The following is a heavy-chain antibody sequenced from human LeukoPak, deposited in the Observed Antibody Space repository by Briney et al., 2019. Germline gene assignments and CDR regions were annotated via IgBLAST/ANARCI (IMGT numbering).Heavy chain of an antibody. CDR1: GYSISSSSYY. Sequence: PSETLSLTCTVSGYSISSSSYYWGWIRQPPGKGLEWIGSIYYSGSTYYNPSLKSRVTISVDTSKNQFSLKLSSVTAADTAVYYCARLDSSGSSPDYWGQGTLVTVSS. CDR2: IYYSGST. J-gene: IGHJ4*02. D-gene: IGHD3-22*01. CDR3: ARLDSSGSSPDY. V-gene: IGHV4-39*01.